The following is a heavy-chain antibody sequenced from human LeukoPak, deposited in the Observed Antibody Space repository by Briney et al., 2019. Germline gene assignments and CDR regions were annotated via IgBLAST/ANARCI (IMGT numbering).Heavy chain of an antibody. V-gene: IGHV3-11*06. CDR1: GFTFSDYY. CDR3: ARDQDYGLDY. J-gene: IGHJ4*02. CDR2: ISSSSSYT. Sequence: GGSLRLSCAASGFTFSDYYMSCIRQAPGKGLGWVSYISSSSSYTNYADSVKSRFTISRDNAKNSLYLQLSSLRAEDTAVYYCARDQDYGLDYWGQGTRVTVSS. D-gene: IGHD4-17*01.